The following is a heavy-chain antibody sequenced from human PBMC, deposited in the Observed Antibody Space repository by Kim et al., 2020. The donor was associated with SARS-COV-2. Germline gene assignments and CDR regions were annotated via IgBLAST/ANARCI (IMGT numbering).Heavy chain of an antibody. J-gene: IGHJ3*02. D-gene: IGHD3-22*01. CDR2: INTNTGNP. CDR3: ASRDSEGVFYYDSSGNDAFDI. Sequence: ASVKVSCKASGYTFTSYAMNWVRQAPGQGLEWMGWINTNTGNPTYAQGFTGRFVFSLDTSVSTAYLQISSLKAEDTAVYYCASRDSEGVFYYDSSGNDAFDIWGQGTMVTVSS. V-gene: IGHV7-4-1*02. CDR1: GYTFTSYA.